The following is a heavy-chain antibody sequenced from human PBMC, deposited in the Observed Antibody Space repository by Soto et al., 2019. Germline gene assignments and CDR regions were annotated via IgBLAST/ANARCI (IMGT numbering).Heavy chain of an antibody. J-gene: IGHJ4*02. CDR2: ISGSGGST. D-gene: IGHD6-13*01. CDR3: AYSSTPFDY. Sequence: GGSLRLSCAASGFTFSNYWMTWVRQAPGKGLEWVSAISGSGGSTYYADSVKGRFTISRDNSKNTLYLQMNSLRAEDTAVYYCAYSSTPFDYWGQGTLVTVSS. CDR1: GFTFSNYW. V-gene: IGHV3-23*01.